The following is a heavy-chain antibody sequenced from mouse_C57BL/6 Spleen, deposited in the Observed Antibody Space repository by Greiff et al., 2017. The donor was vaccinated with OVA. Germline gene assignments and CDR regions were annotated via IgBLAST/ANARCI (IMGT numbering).Heavy chain of an antibody. D-gene: IGHD2-5*01. CDR3: ASWYYSNYSAYAMDY. V-gene: IGHV1-80*01. Sequence: QVQLQQSGAELVKPGASVKISCKASGYAFSSYWMNWVKQRPGKGLEWIGQIYPGDGDTNYNGKFKGKATLTADKSSSTAYMQLSSLTSEDSAVYFCASWYYSNYSAYAMDYWGQGTSVTVSS. CDR2: IYPGDGDT. J-gene: IGHJ4*01. CDR1: GYAFSSYW.